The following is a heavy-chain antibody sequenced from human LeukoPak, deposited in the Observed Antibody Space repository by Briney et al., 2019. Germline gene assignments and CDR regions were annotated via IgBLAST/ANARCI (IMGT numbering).Heavy chain of an antibody. CDR3: ARALGGYLNFEY. CDR1: GSSISSYY. J-gene: IGHJ4*02. CDR2: IYYSGST. D-gene: IGHD5-12*01. Sequence: KPSETLSLTCSVSGSSISSYYWSWIRQPPGKGLECIGYIYYSGSTNYNPSLKSRVTISVDTSKNQFSLKLNSVTAADTAVYYCARALGGYLNFEYWGQGTLVTVSS. V-gene: IGHV4-59*01.